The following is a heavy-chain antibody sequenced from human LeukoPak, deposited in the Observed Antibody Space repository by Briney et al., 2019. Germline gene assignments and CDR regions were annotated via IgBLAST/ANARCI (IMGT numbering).Heavy chain of an antibody. CDR2: INPNSGGT. J-gene: IGHJ5*02. D-gene: IGHD3-10*01. Sequence: RASVRVSCKASGYTFSGYYMHWVRQAPGQGLEWMGGINPNSGGTNYAQKFQGRVTMTRDTSISTAYMELSRLRSDDTAVYYCARLLWFGEDGNWFDPWGQGTLVTVSS. V-gene: IGHV1-2*02. CDR3: ARLLWFGEDGNWFDP. CDR1: GYTFSGYY.